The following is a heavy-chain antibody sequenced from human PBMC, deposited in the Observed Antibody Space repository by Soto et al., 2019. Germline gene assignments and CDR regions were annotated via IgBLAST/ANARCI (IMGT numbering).Heavy chain of an antibody. D-gene: IGHD2-15*01. V-gene: IGHV4-59*01. CDR3: ARDRLMYCSGGSCYSDYFDY. J-gene: IGHJ4*02. Sequence: SETLSLTCTVSGGSISSYYWSWIRQPPGKGLELIGYIYYSGSTNYNPSLKSRVTISVDTSKNQFSLKLSSVTAADTAVYYCARDRLMYCSGGSCYSDYFDYWGQGTLVTVSS. CDR1: GGSISSYY. CDR2: IYYSGST.